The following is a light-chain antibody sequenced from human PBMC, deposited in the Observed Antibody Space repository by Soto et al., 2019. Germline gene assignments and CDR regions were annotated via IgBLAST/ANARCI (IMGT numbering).Light chain of an antibody. CDR2: DAS. CDR1: QSVSSSY. J-gene: IGKJ1*01. Sequence: PGERATLSCRASQSVSSSYLAWYQQKPGQAPRLLIYDASSRATGIPDRFSGSGSGTDFTLTISRLEPEDFAVYYCQQYVRSPPSWTFGQGTKVDIK. CDR3: QQYVRSPPSWT. V-gene: IGKV3-20*01.